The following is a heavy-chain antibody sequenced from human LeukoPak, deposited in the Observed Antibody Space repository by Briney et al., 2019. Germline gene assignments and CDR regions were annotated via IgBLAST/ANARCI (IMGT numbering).Heavy chain of an antibody. CDR3: AKVHNDAFDI. J-gene: IGHJ3*02. V-gene: IGHV3-9*01. Sequence: GRSLRLSCAASGFTFDDYAMHWVRQAPGKGLGWVSGISWNSGSIGYADSVKGRFTIPRDNAKNSLYLQMNSLRAEDTALYYCAKVHNDAFDIWGQGTMVTVSS. CDR2: ISWNSGSI. CDR1: GFTFDDYA.